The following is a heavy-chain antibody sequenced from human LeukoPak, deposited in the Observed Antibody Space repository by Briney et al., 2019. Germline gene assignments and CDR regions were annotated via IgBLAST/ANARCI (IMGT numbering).Heavy chain of an antibody. Sequence: KSSETLSLTCTVSGGSISSGGYYWSWIRQHPGKGLEWIGYIYHSGSTYYNPSLKSRVTISVDRFKNQFSLKLSSVTAADTAVYYCARGLEGEWELTDWGQGTLVTVSS. CDR1: GGSISSGGYY. J-gene: IGHJ4*02. D-gene: IGHD1-26*01. V-gene: IGHV4-31*03. CDR2: IYHSGST. CDR3: ARGLEGEWELTD.